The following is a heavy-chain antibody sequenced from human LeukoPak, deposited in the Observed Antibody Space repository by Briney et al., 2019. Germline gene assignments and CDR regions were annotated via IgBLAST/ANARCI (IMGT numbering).Heavy chain of an antibody. J-gene: IGHJ4*02. D-gene: IGHD4-17*01. CDR1: GFTFSTYS. Sequence: GGSLRLSCAASGFTFSTYSMHWVRQAPGKGLEWVSAISGSGGSTYYADSVKGRFTISRDNSKNTLYLQMNSLRAEDTAVYYCAKDSPAYGDCFDYWGQGTLVTVSS. CDR2: ISGSGGST. V-gene: IGHV3-23*01. CDR3: AKDSPAYGDCFDY.